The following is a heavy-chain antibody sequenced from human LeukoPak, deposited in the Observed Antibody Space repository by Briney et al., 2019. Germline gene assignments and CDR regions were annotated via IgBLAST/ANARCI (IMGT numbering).Heavy chain of an antibody. Sequence: ASVKVSCKASGYTFTSYLMHWVRQAPGQGLEWLGIINPSGGSTRYAQKVQGRASMTRDTSTSTVYMELSSLRSEDTAVYYCARDSDSGLYWGRGTLVTVSS. CDR1: GYTFTSYL. CDR3: ARDSDSGLY. V-gene: IGHV1-46*01. J-gene: IGHJ4*02. CDR2: INPSGGST. D-gene: IGHD1-26*01.